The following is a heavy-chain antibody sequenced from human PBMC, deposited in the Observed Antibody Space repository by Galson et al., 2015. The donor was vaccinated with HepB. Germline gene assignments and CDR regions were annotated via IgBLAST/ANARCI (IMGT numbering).Heavy chain of an antibody. CDR3: AREMAIAAPASFDL. CDR1: GFTFNRYG. V-gene: IGHV3-33*01. Sequence: SLRLSCAVSGFTFNRYGMHWVRQAPGKGLEWVALIRSNGSNRYYSNSVMGRFTISRDNSKNTLYLEMNSLRAEDTAVYYCAREMAIAAPASFDLWGHGTLVTVSS. CDR2: IRSNGSNR. J-gene: IGHJ4*01. D-gene: IGHD6-25*01.